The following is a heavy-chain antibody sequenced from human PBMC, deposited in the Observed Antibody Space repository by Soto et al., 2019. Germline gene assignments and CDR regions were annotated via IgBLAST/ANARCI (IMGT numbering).Heavy chain of an antibody. CDR2: VSKSDYT. CDR1: GFYFNNYG. J-gene: IGHJ4*02. CDR3: AREDSIIIPAVSDF. Sequence: GSLRLSCAVSGFYFNNYGINWVRQPPGKGLEWVSSVSKSDYTYYSDSVRGRFTISRDNAKNSVSLQMNSLRAEDTAVYYCAREDSIIIPAVSDFWGQGTLVTVSS. V-gene: IGHV3-21*01. D-gene: IGHD2-2*01.